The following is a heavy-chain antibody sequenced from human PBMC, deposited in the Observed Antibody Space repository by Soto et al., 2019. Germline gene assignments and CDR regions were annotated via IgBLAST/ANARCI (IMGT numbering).Heavy chain of an antibody. J-gene: IGHJ3*02. D-gene: IGHD2-2*02. CDR1: GGSISSGDYY. V-gene: IGHV4-30-4*01. CDR2: IYYSGST. CDR3: AGIVVVPAAIYFAFDI. Sequence: SETLSLTCTVSGGSISSGDYYWSWIRQPPGKGLEWIGYIYYSGSTYYNPSLKSRVTISVDTSKNQFSLKLSSVTAADTAVYYCAGIVVVPAAIYFAFDIWGQGTMVTVSS.